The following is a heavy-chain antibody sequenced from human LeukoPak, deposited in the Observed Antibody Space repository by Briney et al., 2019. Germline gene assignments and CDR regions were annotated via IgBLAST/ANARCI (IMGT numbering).Heavy chain of an antibody. D-gene: IGHD3-10*01. CDR3: ARGLYGSGTQRSYGMDV. J-gene: IGHJ6*04. V-gene: IGHV3-21*01. CDR1: GFTFSSYS. Sequence: GGSLRLSCAASGFTFSSYSMNWVRQAPGKGLEWVSSISSSSSYIYYADSVKGRFTISRDNAKNSLYLQMNSLRAEDTAVYYCARGLYGSGTQRSYGMDVWGKGTTVTVSS. CDR2: ISSSSSYI.